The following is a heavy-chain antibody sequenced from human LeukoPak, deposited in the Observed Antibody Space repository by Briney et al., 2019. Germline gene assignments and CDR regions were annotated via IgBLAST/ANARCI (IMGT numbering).Heavy chain of an antibody. V-gene: IGHV3-64*01. Sequence: PGGSLRLSCAASGFTFSSYAMHWVRQAPGKGLEYVSAISSNGGSTYYANSVKGRFTISRDSSKNTLYLQMGSLRAEDMAVYYCARGPSLWFGDYYFDYWGQGTLVTVSS. J-gene: IGHJ4*02. CDR2: ISSNGGST. CDR3: ARGPSLWFGDYYFDY. D-gene: IGHD3-10*01. CDR1: GFTFSSYA.